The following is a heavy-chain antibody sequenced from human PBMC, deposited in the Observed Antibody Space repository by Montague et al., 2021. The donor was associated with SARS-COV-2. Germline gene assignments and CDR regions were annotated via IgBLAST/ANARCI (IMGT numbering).Heavy chain of an antibody. V-gene: IGHV4-59*01. D-gene: IGHD4-17*01. CDR2: IYYTGST. J-gene: IGHJ6*02. CDR3: ARDNYGDWGYYGLDV. CDR1: GGSIGTYY. Sequence: SETLSLTCTVSGGSIGTYYWNWIRQSPGKGLEWLGYIYYTGSTKXSPSLKSRVTISMDTSRDQLSLRLKSVTAADTAVYYCARDNYGDWGYYGLDVWGQGTTGIVSS.